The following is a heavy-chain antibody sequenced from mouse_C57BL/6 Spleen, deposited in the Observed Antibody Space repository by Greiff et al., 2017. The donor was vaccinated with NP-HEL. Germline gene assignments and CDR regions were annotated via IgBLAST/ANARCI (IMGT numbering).Heavy chain of an antibody. CDR1: GYAFSSYW. Sequence: VQLQQSGAELVKPGASVKISCKASGYAFSSYWMNWVKQRPGKGLEWIGQIYPGDGDTNYNGKFKGKATLTADKSSSTAYMQLSSLTSEDSAVYFCARSGYYGDYYAMGYWGQGTSVTVAS. V-gene: IGHV1-80*01. D-gene: IGHD1-1*01. CDR3: ARSGYYGDYYAMGY. J-gene: IGHJ4*01. CDR2: IYPGDGDT.